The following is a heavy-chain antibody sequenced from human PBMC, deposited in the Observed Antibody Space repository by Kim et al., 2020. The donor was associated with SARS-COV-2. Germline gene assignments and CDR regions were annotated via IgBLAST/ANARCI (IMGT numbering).Heavy chain of an antibody. CDR1: GFTFSSYA. D-gene: IGHD6-19*01. CDR3: AKAGYSSGWYENWFDP. V-gene: IGHV3-23*01. J-gene: IGHJ5*02. CDR2: ISGSGGST. Sequence: GGSLRLSCAASGFTFSSYAMSWVRQAPGKGLEWVSAISGSGGSTYYADSVKGRFTISRDNSKNTLYLQMNSLRAEDTAVYYCAKAGYSSGWYENWFDPWGQGTLVTVSS.